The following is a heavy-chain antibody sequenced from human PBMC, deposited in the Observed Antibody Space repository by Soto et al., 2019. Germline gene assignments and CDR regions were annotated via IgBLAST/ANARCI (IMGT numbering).Heavy chain of an antibody. CDR1: GFTFSSYG. D-gene: IGHD2-2*01. J-gene: IGHJ6*02. V-gene: IGHV3-33*01. CDR2: IWYDGSNK. CDR3: ARDRGDIVVVPAAASYYYGMDV. Sequence: GGSLRLSCAASGFTFSSYGMHWVRQAPGKGLEWVAVIWYDGSNKYYADSVKGRFTISRDNSKNTLYLQMNSLRAEDTAVYYCARDRGDIVVVPAAASYYYGMDVWGQGTTVTVSS.